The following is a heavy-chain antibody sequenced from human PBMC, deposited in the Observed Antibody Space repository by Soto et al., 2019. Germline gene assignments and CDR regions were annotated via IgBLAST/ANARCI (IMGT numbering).Heavy chain of an antibody. V-gene: IGHV4-34*01. CDR1: GGTFGGSD. CDR3: ARVRLRYCSSTSCYAGGRAGYYYGMDV. Sequence: SGAMSITGDGYGGTFGGSDGSWIRQPPGTGLEWIGEINHSGSTNYNPSLKSRVTISVDTSKNQFSLKLSSVTAADTAVYYCARVRLRYCSSTSCYAGGRAGYYYGMDVWGQGTTVT. J-gene: IGHJ6*02. CDR2: INHSGST. D-gene: IGHD2-2*01.